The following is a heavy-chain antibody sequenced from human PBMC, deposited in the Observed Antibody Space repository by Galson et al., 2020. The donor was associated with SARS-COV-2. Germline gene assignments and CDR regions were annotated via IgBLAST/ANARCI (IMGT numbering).Heavy chain of an antibody. CDR3: ARLGGDCNSAGCYRPFDY. CDR2: IYYSGST. J-gene: IGHJ4*02. V-gene: IGHV4-61*01. Sequence: ASETLSLTCTVLGASVNTGTSYWSWIRQPPGKGLEWIGNIYYSGSTNYNSSLKSRVTMSVDMSKNQFSLKLRSVTAADTAVYHCARLGGDCNSAGCYRPFDYWGQGALVTVSS. D-gene: IGHD2-2*02. CDR1: GASVNTGTSY.